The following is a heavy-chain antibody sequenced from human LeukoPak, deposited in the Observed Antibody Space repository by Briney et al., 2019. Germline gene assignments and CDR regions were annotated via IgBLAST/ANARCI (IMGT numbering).Heavy chain of an antibody. V-gene: IGHV1-69*13. CDR2: IIPIFGTA. CDR1: GGTFSSYA. J-gene: IGHJ5*02. Sequence: SVKVSCKASGGTFSSYAISWVRQAPGQGLEWMGGIIPIFGTANYAQKFQGRVTITADESTSTAYMELSSLGSEDTAVYYCARDTLGYCSGGSCYGWFDPWGQGTLVTVSS. D-gene: IGHD2-15*01. CDR3: ARDTLGYCSGGSCYGWFDP.